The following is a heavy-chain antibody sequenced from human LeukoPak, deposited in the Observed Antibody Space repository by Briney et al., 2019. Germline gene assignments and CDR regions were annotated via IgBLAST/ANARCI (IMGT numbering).Heavy chain of an antibody. D-gene: IGHD3-3*01. CDR1: GYSISSGYY. V-gene: IGHV4-38-2*02. Sequence: SETLSLTCTVSGYSISSGYYWGWIRQPPGKGLEWIGSIYHSGSTYYNPSLKSRVTISVDTSKNQFSLKLSSVTAADTAVYYCASYTIFGVVIIRQIDYWGQGTLVTVSS. CDR3: ASYTIFGVVIIRQIDY. CDR2: IYHSGST. J-gene: IGHJ4*02.